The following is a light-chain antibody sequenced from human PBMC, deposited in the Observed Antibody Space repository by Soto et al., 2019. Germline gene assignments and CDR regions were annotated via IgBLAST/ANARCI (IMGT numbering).Light chain of an antibody. V-gene: IGKV4-1*01. CDR1: QSVLYSSNNKNY. J-gene: IGKJ2*01. CDR2: WAS. CDR3: QQYYSTPDT. Sequence: DIVMTQSPDSLAVSLGERATINCKSSQSVLYSSNNKNYLAWYQQKPGQPPKLLIYWASTRESGVPDRFSGSGSGTDFTLTISSLQAADEAVYYCQQYYSTPDTFGQGTKLEIK.